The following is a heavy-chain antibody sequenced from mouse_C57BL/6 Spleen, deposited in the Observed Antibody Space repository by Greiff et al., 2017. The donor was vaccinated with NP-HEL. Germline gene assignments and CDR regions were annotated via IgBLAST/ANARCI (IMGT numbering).Heavy chain of an antibody. J-gene: IGHJ2*01. D-gene: IGHD3-2*02. CDR3: ARSGELFDY. CDR2: IHPGDGGT. CDR1: GYAFSSSW. Sequence: VQLQQSGPELVKPGASVKISCKASGYAFSSSWMNWVKQRPGQGLEWIGRIHPGDGGTNYNGKFKGKATLTADKSSSTAYMQRSSLTSEDASVYVCARSGELFDYWGQGTTLTVSS. V-gene: IGHV1-82*01.